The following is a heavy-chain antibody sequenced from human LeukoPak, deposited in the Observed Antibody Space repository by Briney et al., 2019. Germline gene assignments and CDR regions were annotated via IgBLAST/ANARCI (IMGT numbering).Heavy chain of an antibody. CDR1: GGSFSGYY. Sequence: SETLSLTCAVYGGSFSGYYWSWIRQPPGKGLEWIAEINHSGSTNYNPSLTSRVTISVDTSKNQFSLKLSSVTAADTAVYYCARDVAAAGIFDYGGQGTLVTVSS. CDR3: ARDVAAAGIFDY. V-gene: IGHV4-34*01. CDR2: INHSGST. J-gene: IGHJ4*02. D-gene: IGHD6-13*01.